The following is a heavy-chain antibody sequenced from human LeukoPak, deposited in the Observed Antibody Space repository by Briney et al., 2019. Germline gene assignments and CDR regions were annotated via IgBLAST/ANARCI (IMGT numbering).Heavy chain of an antibody. Sequence: PSETLSLTCAVYGGSFSGYYWSWIRQPPGKGLEWIGEINHSGSTNYNPSLKSRVTISVDTSKNQFSLKLSSVTAADTAVYYCARAHIVVIFSWFDPWGQGTLVTVSS. CDR3: ARAHIVVIFSWFDP. CDR2: INHSGST. D-gene: IGHD2-2*01. V-gene: IGHV4-34*01. J-gene: IGHJ5*02. CDR1: GGSFSGYY.